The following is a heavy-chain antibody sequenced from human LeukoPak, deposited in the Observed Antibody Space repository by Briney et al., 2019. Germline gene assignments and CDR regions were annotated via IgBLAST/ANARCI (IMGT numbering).Heavy chain of an antibody. V-gene: IGHV3-21*01. Sequence: GGSLRLSCAASGFTFSSYSMNWVRQAPGKGLEWVSSISSSSSYTHYADSVKGRFTISRDNAKNSLFLQMKSLRAEGTAVYFCARDRPPFENYYVSGSSLDYWGQGTLVTVSS. J-gene: IGHJ4*02. CDR2: ISSSSSYT. CDR3: ARDRPPFENYYVSGSSLDY. CDR1: GFTFSSYS. D-gene: IGHD3-10*01.